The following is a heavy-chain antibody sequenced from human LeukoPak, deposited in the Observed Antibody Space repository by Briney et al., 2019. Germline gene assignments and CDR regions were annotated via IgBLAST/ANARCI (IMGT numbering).Heavy chain of an antibody. J-gene: IGHJ5*02. V-gene: IGHV1-18*01. CDR2: ISAYNGNT. CDR1: GYTFTSYG. CDR3: ARPLRVTMVRGAAFRASSDFDP. Sequence: GASVKVSCKASGYTFTSYGISWVRQAPGQGLEWMGWISAYNGNTNYAQKLQGRVTMTRDTSISTAYMELSRLRYDDTAVYYCARPLRVTMVRGAAFRASSDFDPWGQGTLVTVSS. D-gene: IGHD3-10*01.